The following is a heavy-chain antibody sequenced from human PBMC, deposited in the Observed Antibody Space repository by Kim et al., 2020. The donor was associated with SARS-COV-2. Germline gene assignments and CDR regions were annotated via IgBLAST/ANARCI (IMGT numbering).Heavy chain of an antibody. V-gene: IGHV3-23*01. D-gene: IGHD4-17*01. CDR2: ISGSGGST. CDR1: GFTFSSYA. J-gene: IGHJ4*02. CDR3: AKDRSPTSAVTRRGVYYFDY. Sequence: GGSLRLSCAASGFTFSSYAMSWVRQAPGKGLEWVSAISGSGGSTYYADSVKGRFTISRDNSQNTLYLQMNSLRAEDTAVYYCAKDRSPTSAVTRRGVYYFDYWGQGTLVTVSS.